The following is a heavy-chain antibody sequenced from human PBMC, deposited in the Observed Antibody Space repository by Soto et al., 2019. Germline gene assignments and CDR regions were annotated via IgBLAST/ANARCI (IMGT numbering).Heavy chain of an antibody. CDR2: IVPMFGTT. D-gene: IGHD6-19*01. J-gene: IGHJ6*02. CDR3: ASEGIIVAGCRLQYSDSYAGVDV. Sequence: QVQLVQSGAEVKKPGSSVQVSCKASGGTFSSYAFTWVRQAPGQGLEWMGGIVPMFGTTNYAQQFQGRVTITSQESMSTACMELTSLGSEDTAIYYCASEGIIVAGCRLQYSDSYAGVDVWGQGTAVTVSS. V-gene: IGHV1-69*05. CDR1: GGTFSSYA.